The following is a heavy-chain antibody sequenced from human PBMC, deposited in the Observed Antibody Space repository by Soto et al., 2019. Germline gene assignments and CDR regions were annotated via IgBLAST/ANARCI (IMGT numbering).Heavy chain of an antibody. J-gene: IGHJ5*02. CDR1: GYTFTSYG. V-gene: IGHV1-18*01. Sequence: QVQLVQSGAEVKKPGASVKVSCKASGYTFTSYGISWVRQAPGQGLEWMGWISAYNGNTNYAQKLQGRVTMTTDAAPSTAYRELRSLRSDDRVVFYWAMARGTSDCFDPWGEGTLVTASS. CDR3: AMARGTSDCFDP. CDR2: ISAYNGNT. D-gene: IGHD2-15*01.